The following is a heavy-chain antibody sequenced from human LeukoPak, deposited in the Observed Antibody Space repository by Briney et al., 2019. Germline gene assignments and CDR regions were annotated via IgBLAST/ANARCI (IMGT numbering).Heavy chain of an antibody. Sequence: SETLSLTCTVSGGSIISYYWSWIRQPAGKGLEWIGRIYTSGTTHYNPSLKSRVTMSVDTSKNQFSLKLSSVTAADTAVYYCARLSTVTTSFDYWGQGTLVTVSS. CDR3: ARLSTVTTSFDY. V-gene: IGHV4-4*07. D-gene: IGHD4-17*01. CDR1: GGSIISYY. J-gene: IGHJ4*02. CDR2: IYTSGTT.